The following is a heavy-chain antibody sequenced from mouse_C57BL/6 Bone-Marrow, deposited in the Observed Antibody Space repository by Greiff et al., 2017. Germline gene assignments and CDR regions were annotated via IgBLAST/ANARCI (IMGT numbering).Heavy chain of an antibody. CDR1: GYAFTNYL. CDR2: INPGSGGT. J-gene: IGHJ3*01. Sequence: QVQLQQSGAELVRPGTSVKVSCKASGYAFTNYLIEWVKQRPGQGLEWIGLINPGSGGTYYNETFKGKSTLTADKSSSTAYMQLSSLTSEYSAVYFCATVVDYWGQGTLVTVSA. CDR3: ATVVDY. D-gene: IGHD1-1*01. V-gene: IGHV1-54*01.